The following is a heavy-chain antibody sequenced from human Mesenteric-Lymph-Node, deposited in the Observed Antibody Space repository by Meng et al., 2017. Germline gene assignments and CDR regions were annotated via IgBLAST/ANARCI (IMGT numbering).Heavy chain of an antibody. V-gene: IGHV3-23*01. J-gene: IGHJ4*02. Sequence: GESLKISCVASGFTFSGYAMNWVRQAPGKGLEWVSAISGSGGSTKYADSVKGRFTISRDNSKNTLYLQMDSLRAEDTAVYYCARDVRITIFGVVYSIDYWGQGTLVTVSS. CDR1: GFTFSGYA. CDR3: ARDVRITIFGVVYSIDY. CDR2: ISGSGGST. D-gene: IGHD3-3*01.